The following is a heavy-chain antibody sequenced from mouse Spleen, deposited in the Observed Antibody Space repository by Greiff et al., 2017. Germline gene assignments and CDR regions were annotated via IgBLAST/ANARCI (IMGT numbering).Heavy chain of an antibody. V-gene: IGHV2-2*01. CDR1: GFSLTSYG. CDR3: ARNCEDYDGFAY. Sequence: QVQLQQSGPGLVQPSQSLSITCTVSGFSLTSYGVHWVRQSPGKGLEWLGVIWSGGSTDYNAAFISRLSISKDNSKSQVFFKMNSLQADDTAIYYCARNCEDYDGFAYWGQGTLVTVSA. D-gene: IGHD2-4*01. CDR2: IWSGGST. J-gene: IGHJ3*01.